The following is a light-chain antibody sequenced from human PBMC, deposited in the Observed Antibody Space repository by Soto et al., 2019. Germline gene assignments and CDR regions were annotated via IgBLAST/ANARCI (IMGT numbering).Light chain of an antibody. V-gene: IGKV3-15*01. CDR2: GAS. J-gene: IGKJ4*01. CDR1: QSVSSN. CDR3: QQYNNWPS. Sequence: EIVMTQSPATLSVSPGERATLSCRASQSVSSNLAWYQQKPGQAPRLLIYGASTRDTGIPARFSGSGSGTEFTLTISSLQSEDFAVYDCQQYNNWPSFGGGTKVEIK.